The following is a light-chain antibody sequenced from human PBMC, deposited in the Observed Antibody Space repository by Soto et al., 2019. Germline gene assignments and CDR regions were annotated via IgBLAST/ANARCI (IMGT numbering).Light chain of an antibody. J-gene: IGLJ1*01. CDR3: SSYTSSSLFV. V-gene: IGLV2-14*01. CDR1: SSDVGGYNY. CDR2: DVS. Sequence: QSVLTQPASVSESPGQSITSSCTGTSSDVGGYNYVSWYQQHPGKAPKLMIYDVSNRPSGVSNRFSGSKSGNTASLTISGLQAEDEADYYCSSYTSSSLFVFGTGTKLTVL.